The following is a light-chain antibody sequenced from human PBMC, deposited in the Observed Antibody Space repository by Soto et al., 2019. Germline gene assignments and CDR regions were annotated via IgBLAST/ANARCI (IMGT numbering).Light chain of an antibody. Sequence: DIRMTQSPSSLSASVGDRVNITCRASHSVYNYFHLYQQKPGKAPRLLVLSAVKLEFGVPSRFSGSGPGTDFALPISCLQPDDFVSYFCLQTCNNAFCFGQGTRL. CDR3: LQTCNNAFC. CDR2: SAV. J-gene: IGKJ5*01. CDR1: HSVYNY. V-gene: IGKV1-39*01.